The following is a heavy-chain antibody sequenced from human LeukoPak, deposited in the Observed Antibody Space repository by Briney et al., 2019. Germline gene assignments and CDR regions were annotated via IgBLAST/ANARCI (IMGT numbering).Heavy chain of an antibody. Sequence: ASVKVSCKASGYTFTNYGITWVRQAPGQGLEWMGWISPYNGNTNYAQKFQGRVTMTTDTSTRTAYMELRNLRSDDTAPYYCATEGGWQPTDYGDHVYWGQGTLVTVSS. CDR2: ISPYNGNT. J-gene: IGHJ4*02. CDR1: GYTFTNYG. D-gene: IGHD4-17*01. V-gene: IGHV1-18*01. CDR3: ATEGGWQPTDYGDHVY.